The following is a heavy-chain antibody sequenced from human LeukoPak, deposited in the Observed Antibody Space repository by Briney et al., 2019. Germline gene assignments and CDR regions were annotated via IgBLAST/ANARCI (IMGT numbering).Heavy chain of an antibody. CDR2: IWYDGSNK. V-gene: IGHV3-33*01. D-gene: IGHD1-1*01. CDR3: AREYRRGTNAFDI. Sequence: GGSLRLSCAASGFTFSSYGMHWVRQAPGKGLEWVAVIWYDGSNKYYADSVKGRFTISRDNSKNTLYLQMNSLRAEDTAVYYCAREYRRGTNAFDIWGQGTMVTVSS. CDR1: GFTFSSYG. J-gene: IGHJ3*02.